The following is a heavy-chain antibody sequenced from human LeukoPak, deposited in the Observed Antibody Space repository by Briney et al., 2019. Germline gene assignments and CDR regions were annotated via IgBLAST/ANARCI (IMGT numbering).Heavy chain of an antibody. V-gene: IGHV3-7*01. CDR3: AAGAGWLIDW. D-gene: IGHD6-19*01. J-gene: IGHJ4*02. CDR1: GFTFSNYW. CDR2: IEKDGSEI. Sequence: GRSLRLSCAASGFTFSNYWMNWVRQAPGKGMEWVAIIEKDGSEILYVDSVKGRFTISRDNAKNSLYLQMNSLRAVDTAVYYCAAGAGWLIDWWGQGTLVTVSS.